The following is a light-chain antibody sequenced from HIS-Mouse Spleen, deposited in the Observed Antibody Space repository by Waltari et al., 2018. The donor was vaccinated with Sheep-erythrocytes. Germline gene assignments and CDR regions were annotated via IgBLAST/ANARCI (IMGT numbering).Light chain of an antibody. CDR3: CSYAGSSTPWV. Sequence: QSALTQPAAVSGSPGQSTTISCTGTSSEVGSYNLFSWYQQHPGKPPKLMIYEGSKRPSGVSNRFSGSKSGNTASLTISGLQAEDEADYYCCSYAGSSTPWVFGGGTKLTVL. CDR1: SSEVGSYNL. V-gene: IGLV2-23*01. J-gene: IGLJ3*02. CDR2: EGS.